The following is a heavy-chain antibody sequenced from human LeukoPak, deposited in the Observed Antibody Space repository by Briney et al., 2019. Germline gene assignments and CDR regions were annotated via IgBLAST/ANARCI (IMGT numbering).Heavy chain of an antibody. V-gene: IGHV3-66*01. CDR1: GFTVSINY. D-gene: IGHD3-3*01. Sequence: GGSLRLSCAASGFTVSINYMSWVRQAPGKGLEWVSVIYSGGSTYYADSVEGRFTISRDNSKNTLYLQMNSLRAEDTAVYYCASSGSDETYYDFWSGYYTGINYFDYWGQGTLVTVSS. CDR3: ASSGSDETYYDFWSGYYTGINYFDY. J-gene: IGHJ4*02. CDR2: IYSGGST.